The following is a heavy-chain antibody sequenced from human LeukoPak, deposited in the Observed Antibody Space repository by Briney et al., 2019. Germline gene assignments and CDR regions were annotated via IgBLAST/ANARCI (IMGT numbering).Heavy chain of an antibody. V-gene: IGHV3-15*01. CDR2: IKSKTDGGTT. CDR3: TTETYYYDSSGYYDY. Sequence: PGGSLRLSCAASGFTLSNAWMSWVRQAPGQGLEWVGRIKSKTDGGTTDYAAPVKGRFTISRDDSKNTLYLQMNSLKTEDTAVYYCTTETYYYDSSGYYDYWGQGTLVTVSS. CDR1: GFTLSNAW. J-gene: IGHJ4*02. D-gene: IGHD3-22*01.